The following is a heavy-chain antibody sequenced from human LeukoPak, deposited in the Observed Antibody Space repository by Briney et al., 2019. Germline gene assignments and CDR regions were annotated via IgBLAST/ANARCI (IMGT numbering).Heavy chain of an antibody. V-gene: IGHV5-51*01. D-gene: IGHD6-13*01. CDR1: GYSFTSYW. J-gene: IGHJ6*04. Sequence: GKSLKIYCKGSGYSFTSYWIGWARQMTRKGLEWKGNTYSDDSDTRYNPSFQGQLTLSADKYLSPPYLQWSSLKASDTAMYFCASHSPRYSGYYDGMDVWGKGTTVTVSS. CDR2: TYSDDSDT. CDR3: ASHSPRYSGYYDGMDV.